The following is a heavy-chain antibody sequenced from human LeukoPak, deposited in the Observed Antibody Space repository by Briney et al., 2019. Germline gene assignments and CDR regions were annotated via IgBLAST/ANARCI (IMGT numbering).Heavy chain of an antibody. Sequence: SETLSLTCAVSGYSISSGYYWGWIRQPPGKGLEWIGSIYHSGSTYYNPSLKSRVTISEDTSKNQFSLKLSSVTAADTAVYYCARGSTSCCYGNWFDPGAREPWSPSPQ. V-gene: IGHV4-38-2*01. CDR3: ARGSTSCCYGNWFDP. J-gene: IGHJ5*02. CDR2: IYHSGST. D-gene: IGHD2-2*01. CDR1: GYSISSGYY.